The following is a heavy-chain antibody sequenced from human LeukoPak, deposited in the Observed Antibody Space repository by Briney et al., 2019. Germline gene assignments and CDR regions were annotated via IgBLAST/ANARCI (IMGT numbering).Heavy chain of an antibody. CDR3: ARDRGGRIAVAGTFDY. CDR1: GFTFSSYG. CDR2: IWYDGSNK. D-gene: IGHD6-19*01. Sequence: GGSLRLSCAASGFTFSSYGMHWVRQAPGKGLEWVAVIWYDGSNKYYADSVKGRFTISRDDSKNTLYLQMNSLRAEDTAVYYCARDRGGRIAVAGTFDYWGQGTLVTVSS. J-gene: IGHJ4*02. V-gene: IGHV3-33*01.